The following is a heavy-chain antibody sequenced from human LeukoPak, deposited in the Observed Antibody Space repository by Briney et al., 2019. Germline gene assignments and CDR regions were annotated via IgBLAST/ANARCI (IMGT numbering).Heavy chain of an antibody. CDR3: AKATYGYCSSPSCYYFDY. CDR1: GYTFTSYG. D-gene: IGHD2-2*03. CDR2: ISAYNGNT. Sequence: SVKVSCKASGYTFTSYGISWVRQAPGQGLEWMGWISAYNGNTNYAQKFQGRVTITADESTSTAYMELSSLRSEDTAVYYCAKATYGYCSSPSCYYFDYWGQGTLVTVSS. J-gene: IGHJ4*02. V-gene: IGHV1-18*01.